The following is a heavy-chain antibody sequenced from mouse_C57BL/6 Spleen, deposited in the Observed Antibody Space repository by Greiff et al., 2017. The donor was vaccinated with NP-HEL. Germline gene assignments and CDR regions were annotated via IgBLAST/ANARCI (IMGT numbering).Heavy chain of an antibody. V-gene: IGHV1-69*01. CDR1: GYTFTSYW. Sequence: QVQLQQPGAELVMPGASVKLSCKASGYTFTSYWMHWVKQRPGQGLEWIGEIDPSDSYTNYNQKFKGKSTLTVDKSSSTAYMQLSSLTSEDSAVYYCARGNYDYEGYFDYWGKGTTLTVAS. CDR2: IDPSDSYT. D-gene: IGHD2-4*01. CDR3: ARGNYDYEGYFDY. J-gene: IGHJ2*01.